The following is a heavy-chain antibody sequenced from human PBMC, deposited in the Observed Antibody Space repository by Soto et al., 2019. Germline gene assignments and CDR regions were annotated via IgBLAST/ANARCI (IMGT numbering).Heavy chain of an antibody. D-gene: IGHD3-10*01. CDR1: GFVFRSYW. J-gene: IGHJ4*02. V-gene: IGHV3-7*03. CDR2: INQDGSEK. CDR3: AKSRGRLLWLREVYYVDK. Sequence: VSLRLSCAASGFVFRSYWMSWVRQAPGKGLEWVANINQDGSEKYYVDSVGGRFIISRDHSRNTLYLQVEGLRGEDTALYYCAKSRGRLLWLREVYYVDKGGQGT.